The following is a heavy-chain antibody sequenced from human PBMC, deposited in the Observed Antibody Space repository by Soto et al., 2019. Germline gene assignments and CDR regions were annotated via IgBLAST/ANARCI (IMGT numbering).Heavy chain of an antibody. CDR1: GYTFTSYD. D-gene: IGHD3-3*01. CDR3: ARGPLYYDFLSGYYPWFDP. CDR2: MNPNSGNT. Sequence: ASVKVSCKASGYTFTSYDTNWVRQATGQGLEWTGWMNPNSGNTGYAQKFQGRVTMTRNTSISTAYMELRSLRSEDTAVYYCARGPLYYDFLSGYYPWFDPWGQGTLGTVSS. V-gene: IGHV1-8*01. J-gene: IGHJ5*02.